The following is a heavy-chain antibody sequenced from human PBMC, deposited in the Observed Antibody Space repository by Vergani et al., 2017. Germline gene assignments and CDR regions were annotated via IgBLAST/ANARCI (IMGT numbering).Heavy chain of an antibody. Sequence: EVQLVESGGGLVKPGGSLRLSCAASGFTFSSYSMNWVRQAPGKGLEWVSYISSSSSTIYYADSVKGRFTISRDNAKNSLYLQMNSLRAEDTAVYYCARAIRGLGAPFDYWGQGTLVTVSS. CDR1: GFTFSSYS. CDR2: ISSSSSTI. CDR3: ARAIRGLGAPFDY. J-gene: IGHJ4*02. V-gene: IGHV3-48*01. D-gene: IGHD1-26*01.